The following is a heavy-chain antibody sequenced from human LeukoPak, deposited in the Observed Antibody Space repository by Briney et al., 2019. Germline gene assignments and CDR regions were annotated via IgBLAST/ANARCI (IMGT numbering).Heavy chain of an antibody. CDR2: IYYNGNT. V-gene: IGHV4-59*01. J-gene: IGHJ4*02. CDR3: AREGTLDSSGYYLGY. D-gene: IGHD3-22*01. Sequence: SETLSLTCTVSGGSISSYYWSWIRQPPGKGLEWIGYIYYNGNTNYNPSLKSRVTISVDTSKNQFSLKLSSVTAADTAVYYCAREGTLDSSGYYLGYWGQGTLVPVSS. CDR1: GGSISSYY.